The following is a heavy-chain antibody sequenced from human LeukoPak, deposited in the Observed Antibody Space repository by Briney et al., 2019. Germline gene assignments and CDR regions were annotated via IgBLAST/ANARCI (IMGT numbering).Heavy chain of an antibody. CDR2: INHSGST. CDR1: GDFFSGYY. V-gene: IGHV4-34*01. Sequence: SETLSLTCAVYGDFFSGYYWSWIRQPPGKGLEWIGEINHSGSTNYDPSLKSRVTISLDTSKNQFSLKLSSVTAADTAVYYCATENGFNDYWGQGTLVTVSS. D-gene: IGHD2-8*01. J-gene: IGHJ4*02. CDR3: ATENGFNDY.